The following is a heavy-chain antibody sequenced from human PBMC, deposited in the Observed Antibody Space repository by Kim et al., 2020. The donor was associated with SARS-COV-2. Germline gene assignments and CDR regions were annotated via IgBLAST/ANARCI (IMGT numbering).Heavy chain of an antibody. V-gene: IGHV4-59*01. CDR1: GGSISSYS. Sequence: SETLSLTCTVSGGSISSYSWSWIRQPPGKGLEWIGYIYYSGSANYNPSLKSRVTISVDSSKNQFSLKLSSVTAADTAVYYCARLSNYYYYMDVWGKGTTVTVSS. CDR3: ARLSNYYYYMDV. D-gene: IGHD2-2*01. J-gene: IGHJ6*03. CDR2: IYYSGSA.